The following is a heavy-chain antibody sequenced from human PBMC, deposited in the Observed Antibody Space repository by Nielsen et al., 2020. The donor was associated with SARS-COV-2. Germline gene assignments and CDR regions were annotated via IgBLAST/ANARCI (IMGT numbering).Heavy chain of an antibody. D-gene: IGHD6-13*01. CDR3: VRGDLIHSSSWTNYYYYYGMDV. J-gene: IGHJ6*02. CDR1: GFTFSSYD. V-gene: IGHV3-13*04. CDR2: IGTAGDT. Sequence: GVLKISCAASGFTFSSYDMHWVRQATGKGLEWVSAIGTAGDTYYPGSVKGRFTISRENAKNSLYLQMSSLRAGDTAVYYCVRGDLIHSSSWTNYYYYYGMDVWGQGTTVTVSS.